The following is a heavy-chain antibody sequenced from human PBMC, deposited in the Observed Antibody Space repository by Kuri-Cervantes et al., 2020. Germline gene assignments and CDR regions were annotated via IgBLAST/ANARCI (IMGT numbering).Heavy chain of an antibody. D-gene: IGHD6-13*01. J-gene: IGHJ4*02. CDR1: GGSFSGYY. CDR3: ASSGQLGF. V-gene: IGHV4-34*01. CDR2: INHSGST. Sequence: ESLKISCAVYGGSFSGYYWSWIRQPPGKGLEWIGEINHSGSTNYNPSLKSRVTISVDTSKNQFSLKLSSVTAADTAVYYCASSGQLGFWGQGTLVTVSS.